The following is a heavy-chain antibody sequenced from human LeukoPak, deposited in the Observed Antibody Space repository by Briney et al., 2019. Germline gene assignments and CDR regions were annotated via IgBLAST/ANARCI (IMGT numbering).Heavy chain of an antibody. CDR3: AKGKHYYDSSGYPDY. V-gene: IGHV3-30*18. CDR1: GFTFSSYS. CDR2: ISYDGSNK. D-gene: IGHD3-22*01. J-gene: IGHJ4*02. Sequence: PGGSLRLSCAASGFTFSSYSMHWVRQAPGKGLEWVAVISYDGSNKYYADSVKGRFTISRDNSKNTLYLQMNSLRAEGTAVYYCAKGKHYYDSSGYPDYWGQGTLVTVSS.